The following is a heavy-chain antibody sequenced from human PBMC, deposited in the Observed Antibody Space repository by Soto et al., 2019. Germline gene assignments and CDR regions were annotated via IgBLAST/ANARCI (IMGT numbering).Heavy chain of an antibody. J-gene: IGHJ6*02. CDR2: IYYSGST. D-gene: IGHD4-17*01. CDR1: GGSIRNYY. CDR3: ARDERLVYGDSYYYYGLDV. V-gene: IGHV4-59*01. Sequence: SETLSLTCTVSGGSIRNYYWSWIRQPPGKGLEWLGYIYYSGSTNYSPSLKSRVTISVDTSKKQFSLKLSSVTAADTAVYYCARDERLVYGDSYYYYGLDVWGQGTTVTVSS.